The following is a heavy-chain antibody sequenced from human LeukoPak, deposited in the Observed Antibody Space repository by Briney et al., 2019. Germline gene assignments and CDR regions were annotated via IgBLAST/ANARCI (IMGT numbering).Heavy chain of an antibody. CDR2: ISYDGSSK. Sequence: PGGSLRLSCAASGFTFSSYAMHWVRQAPGKGLEWVAVISYDGSSKYYADSVKGRFTISRDNSKNTLYLQMNSLRAEDTAVYYCAIIAVAATDEVDYWGQGTLVTVSS. V-gene: IGHV3-30-3*01. CDR1: GFTFSSYA. J-gene: IGHJ4*02. CDR3: AIIAVAATDEVDY. D-gene: IGHD6-19*01.